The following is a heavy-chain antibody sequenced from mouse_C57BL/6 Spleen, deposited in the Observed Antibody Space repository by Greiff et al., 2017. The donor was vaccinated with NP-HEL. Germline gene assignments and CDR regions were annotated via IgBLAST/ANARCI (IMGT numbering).Heavy chain of an antibody. Sequence: VQLQQSGPELVKPGASVKISCKASGYAFSSSWMNWVKQRPGKGLEWIGRIYPGDGDTNYNGKFKGKATLTADKSSSTAYMQLSSLTSEDSAVYFCASSYYGYDPFAYWGQGTLVTVSA. CDR3: ASSYYGYDPFAY. CDR2: IYPGDGDT. V-gene: IGHV1-82*01. D-gene: IGHD2-9*01. J-gene: IGHJ3*01. CDR1: GYAFSSSW.